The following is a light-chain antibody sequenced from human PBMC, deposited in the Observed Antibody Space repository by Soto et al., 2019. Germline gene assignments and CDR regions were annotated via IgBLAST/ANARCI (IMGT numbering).Light chain of an antibody. J-gene: IGLJ3*02. V-gene: IGLV2-14*01. CDR1: RSVVGGYNS. CDR2: EVS. CDR3: SSFTTTNTWV. Sequence: QSALTQPASVSGSPGQSITISCTGTRSVVGGYNSVCWHQQHPGKAPKLIIYEVSNRPSGISDRFSASKSGNTASLTISGLQADDEADYYCSSFTTTNTWVFGGGTKLTVL.